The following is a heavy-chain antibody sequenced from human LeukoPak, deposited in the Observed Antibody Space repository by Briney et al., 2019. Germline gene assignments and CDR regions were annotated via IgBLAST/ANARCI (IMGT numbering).Heavy chain of an antibody. CDR1: GGSFSGYY. V-gene: IGHV4-34*01. D-gene: IGHD2-2*02. CDR3: ARGGIVVVPAAILYFDY. J-gene: IGHJ4*02. CDR2: INHSGST. Sequence: SETLSLTCAVYGGSFSGYYWSWIRQPPGKGLEWIGEINHSGSTSYNPSLKSRVTISVDTSKNQFSLKLSSVTAADTAVYYCARGGIVVVPAAILYFDYWGQGTLVTVSS.